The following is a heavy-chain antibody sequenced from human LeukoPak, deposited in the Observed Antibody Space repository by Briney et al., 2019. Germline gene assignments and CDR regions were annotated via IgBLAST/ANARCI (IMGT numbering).Heavy chain of an antibody. J-gene: IGHJ5*02. D-gene: IGHD1-26*01. Sequence: SETLSLTCTVSGGSISNSSYYWGWIRQPPGKGLEWIGSIYYSGSTYYNPSLKSRVTISVDTSKNQFSLKLSSVTAADTAVYYCARLGWELLRGNWFDPWGQGTLVTVSS. CDR2: IYYSGST. V-gene: IGHV4-39*01. CDR3: ARLGWELLRGNWFDP. CDR1: GGSISNSSYY.